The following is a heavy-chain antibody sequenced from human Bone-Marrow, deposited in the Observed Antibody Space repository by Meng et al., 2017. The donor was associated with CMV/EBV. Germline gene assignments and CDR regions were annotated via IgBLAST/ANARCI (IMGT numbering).Heavy chain of an antibody. CDR1: GFTFSSYA. J-gene: IGHJ4*02. CDR3: ARGPLRSFVVVPAASDY. CDR2: ISYDGSNK. D-gene: IGHD2-2*01. Sequence: SLKISCAASGFTFSSYAMHWVRQAPGKGLEWVAVISYDGSNKYYADSVKGRVTISRDNSKNTLYLQMNSMRAEDTAVYYCARGPLRSFVVVPAASDYWGQGTLVTVSS. V-gene: IGHV3-30-3*01.